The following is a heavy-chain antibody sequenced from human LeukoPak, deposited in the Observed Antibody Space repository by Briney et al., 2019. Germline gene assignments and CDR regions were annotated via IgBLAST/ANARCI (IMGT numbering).Heavy chain of an antibody. J-gene: IGHJ4*02. Sequence: GGSLRLSCAASGFTFDDYAMHWVRQAPGKGLEWVSGISWNSGSIGYADSVKGRFTISRDNSKNMVYLQVNSLTAEDTATYYCAKRTMSAFDSWGQGTLLIVSS. D-gene: IGHD5-24*01. V-gene: IGHV3-9*01. CDR2: ISWNSGSI. CDR1: GFTFDDYA. CDR3: AKRTMSAFDS.